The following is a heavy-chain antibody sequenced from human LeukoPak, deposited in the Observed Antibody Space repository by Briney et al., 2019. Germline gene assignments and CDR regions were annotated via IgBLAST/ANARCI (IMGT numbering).Heavy chain of an antibody. CDR1: GFTFSSYA. J-gene: IGHJ3*02. CDR2: ITGSGSST. D-gene: IGHD5-12*01. V-gene: IGHV3-23*01. Sequence: GGSLRLSCAASGFTFSSYAMSWVRQAPGKGLEWVSAITGSGSSTYYADSVKGRFTISRDNSKNTLYLQMNSLRAEDTAVYYCAKDGGYDYSLDAFDIWGQGTMVTVSS. CDR3: AKDGGYDYSLDAFDI.